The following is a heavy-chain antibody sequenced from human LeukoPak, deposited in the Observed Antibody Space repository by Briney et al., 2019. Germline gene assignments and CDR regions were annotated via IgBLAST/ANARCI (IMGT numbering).Heavy chain of an antibody. D-gene: IGHD6-13*01. Sequence: ASVKVSCKASGYSFTAYYVFWVRQAPGQGLEWLGWIKASSGDAKPAQRFQDRVTITRDSSINTVYMEMTRLTSDDTALYYCVRGGSGWFYNSLDPWGQGTLVTVSS. CDR2: IKASSGDA. CDR1: GYSFTAYY. CDR3: VRGGSGWFYNSLDP. V-gene: IGHV1-2*02. J-gene: IGHJ5*02.